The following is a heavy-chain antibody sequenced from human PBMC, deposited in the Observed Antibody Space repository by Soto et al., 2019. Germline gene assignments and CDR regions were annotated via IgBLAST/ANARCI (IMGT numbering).Heavy chain of an antibody. CDR1: GFTFTYYA. D-gene: IGHD2-2*01. Sequence: EVQLLESGGGLVQPGGSLRLSCTASGFTFTYYAFSWVRQAPGKGLEWVSAISANGQGIYYADSVRGRFTISRDNSKNTVVLNMDSLGAEDTAVYYCAKDRDYPRDQFHYWGQGTLVTVSS. CDR3: AKDRDYPRDQFHY. CDR2: ISANGQGI. V-gene: IGHV3-23*01. J-gene: IGHJ4*02.